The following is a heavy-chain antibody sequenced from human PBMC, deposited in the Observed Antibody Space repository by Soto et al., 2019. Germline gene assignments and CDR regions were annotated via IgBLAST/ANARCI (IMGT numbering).Heavy chain of an antibody. D-gene: IGHD1-26*01. CDR1: EFTFTIYA. Sequence: EVQLLESGGGFVQPGGSLRLSCAASEFTFTIYAMAWVRQAPGKGLEWVSSISGWSENTHYADSVRGRFTISRDNSKNTLSLQMNSLRADDTAVYYCARRSRYSMYDYYFDYWGQGTLVTVSS. CDR2: ISGWSENT. J-gene: IGHJ4*02. V-gene: IGHV3-23*01. CDR3: ARRSRYSMYDYYFDY.